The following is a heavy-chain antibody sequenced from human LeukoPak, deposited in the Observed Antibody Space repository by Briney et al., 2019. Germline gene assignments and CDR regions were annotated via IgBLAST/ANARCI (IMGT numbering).Heavy chain of an antibody. Sequence: GSLRLSCAASGFTFSSYEMNWVRQAPGKGLEWVSYISSSGSTIYYADSVKGRFTISGDNAKNSLYLQMNSLRAEDTALYYCARDIRPGDRAVGYWGQGTLVTVSS. J-gene: IGHJ4*02. CDR2: ISSSGSTI. CDR3: ARDIRPGDRAVGY. D-gene: IGHD2-15*01. V-gene: IGHV3-48*03. CDR1: GFTFSSYE.